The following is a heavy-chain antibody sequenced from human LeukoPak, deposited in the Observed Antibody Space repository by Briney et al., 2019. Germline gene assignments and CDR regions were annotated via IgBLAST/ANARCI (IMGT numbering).Heavy chain of an antibody. CDR1: GGSISSSSYY. D-gene: IGHD3-10*01. Sequence: SETLSLTCTLSGGSISSSSYYWGWIRQPPGKGLEWIGSIYYSGSTYYNPSLKSRVTISVDTSKNQFSLKLSSVTAADTAVYYCARHTSREYYFDYWGQGTLVTVYS. CDR2: IYYSGST. J-gene: IGHJ4*02. CDR3: ARHTSREYYFDY. V-gene: IGHV4-39*01.